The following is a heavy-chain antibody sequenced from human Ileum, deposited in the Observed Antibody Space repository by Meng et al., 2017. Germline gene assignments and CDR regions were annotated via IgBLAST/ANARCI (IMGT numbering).Heavy chain of an antibody. CDR1: GDSVSSDSAA. D-gene: IGHD3-10*01. CDR3: ARDYYPSGTYSHLFDY. J-gene: IGHJ4*02. CDR2: TYYRSKWSKWYN. V-gene: IGHV6-1*01. Sequence: LRLSCVISGDSVSSDSAAWNWIRQSPSRGLEWLGRTYYRSKWSKWYNDYAVSVKGRITINPDTSKNQFSLQLSSVTPEDTAVYYCARDYYPSGTYSHLFDYWGQGTLVTVSS.